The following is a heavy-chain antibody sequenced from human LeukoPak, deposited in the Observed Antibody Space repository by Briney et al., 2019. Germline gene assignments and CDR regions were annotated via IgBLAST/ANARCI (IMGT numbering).Heavy chain of an antibody. CDR2: VNHGGST. Sequence: SETLSLTCSAYGGSFGGYFWSWIRQPPGEGLEWIGEVNHGGSTNYNPSLKSRVTISVDTSRTQFSLNLRSVTAADTAVYYCARGPPLAYYGTGGYYFFDYWGQGILATVSP. V-gene: IGHV4-34*01. D-gene: IGHD3-22*01. J-gene: IGHJ4*02. CDR3: ARGPPLAYYGTGGYYFFDY. CDR1: GGSFGGYF.